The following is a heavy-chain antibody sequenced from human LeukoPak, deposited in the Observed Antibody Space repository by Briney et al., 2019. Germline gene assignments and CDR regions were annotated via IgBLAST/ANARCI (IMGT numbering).Heavy chain of an antibody. D-gene: IGHD2-21*02. CDR1: GYTLTELS. J-gene: IGHJ3*02. Sequence: ASVKVSCKVSGYTLTELSMHWVRQAPGKGLEWMGGFDPEDGETIYAQKFQGRVTMTEDTSTDTAYVELSSLRSEDTAVYYCATSHIVVVTVYDAFDIWGQGTMVTVSS. V-gene: IGHV1-24*01. CDR2: FDPEDGET. CDR3: ATSHIVVVTVYDAFDI.